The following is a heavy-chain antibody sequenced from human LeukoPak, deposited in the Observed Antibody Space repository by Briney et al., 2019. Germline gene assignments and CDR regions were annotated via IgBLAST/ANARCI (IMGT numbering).Heavy chain of an antibody. CDR2: INSDGSST. CDR1: GFTFSSYW. V-gene: IGHV3-74*01. CDR3: ASREDYYDSSGLIDY. J-gene: IGHJ4*02. D-gene: IGHD3-22*01. Sequence: PGGSLRLSCAASGFTFSSYWMHWVRQAPGKGLVWVSRINSDGSSTSYADSVKGRFTISRDNAKNTLYLQMNSLRAEDTAVYYCASREDYYDSSGLIDYWGQGTLVTVSS.